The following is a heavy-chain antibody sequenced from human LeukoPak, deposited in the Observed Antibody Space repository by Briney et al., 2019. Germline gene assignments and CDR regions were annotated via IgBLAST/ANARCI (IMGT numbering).Heavy chain of an antibody. CDR1: GFTFRSYW. CDR2: IKYDGSEK. D-gene: IGHD1-26*01. V-gene: IGHV3-7*01. CDR3: ATLLLGAHGRFDY. Sequence: GGSLRLSCAASGFTFRSYWMSWVRQAPGKGREGVANIKYDGSEKHYVDSVKGRFTISRDNAKNSLYLQMNSLRAEDTAVYYCATLLLGAHGRFDYWGQGTLVTVSS. J-gene: IGHJ4*02.